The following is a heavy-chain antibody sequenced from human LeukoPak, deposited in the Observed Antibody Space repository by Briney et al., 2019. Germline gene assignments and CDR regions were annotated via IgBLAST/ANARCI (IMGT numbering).Heavy chain of an antibody. CDR1: GGSISSSSYY. V-gene: IGHV4-39*07. Sequence: SETLSLTCTVSGGSISSSSYYWSWIRQPPGKGLEWIGSIYYSGSTYYNPSLKSRVTISVDTSKNQFSLKLSSVTAADTAVYYCARDRSRRFRFDYWGQGTLVTVSS. D-gene: IGHD3-10*01. CDR3: ARDRSRRFRFDY. CDR2: IYYSGST. J-gene: IGHJ4*02.